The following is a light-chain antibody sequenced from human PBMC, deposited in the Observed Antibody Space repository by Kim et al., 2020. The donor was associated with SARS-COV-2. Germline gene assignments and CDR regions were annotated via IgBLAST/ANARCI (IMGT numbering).Light chain of an antibody. CDR3: QVWDSSSDHPV. J-gene: IGLJ2*01. CDR1: NIRSKS. Sequence: RRAASMTGRGSNIRSKSVHWYRQQPGQAPVLVIYYDSDRPSGIPERISGSNSGNTATLTISRVEAGDEADYYCQVWDSSSDHPVFGGGTQLTVL. CDR2: YDS. V-gene: IGLV3-21*04.